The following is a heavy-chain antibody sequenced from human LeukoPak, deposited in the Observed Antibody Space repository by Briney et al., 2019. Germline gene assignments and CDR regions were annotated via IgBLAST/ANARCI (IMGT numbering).Heavy chain of an antibody. CDR1: GYSFTSYW. CDR3: ARQSRVIHYYYYYMDV. J-gene: IGHJ6*03. V-gene: IGHV5-51*01. Sequence: GESLKISCKGSGYSFTSYWIGWVRQMPGKGLEWMGIIYPGDSDTRYSPSFQGQVTISADKSISTAYLQWSSLKASDTAMYYCARQSRVIHYYYYYMDVWGKGTTVTVSS. CDR2: IYPGDSDT. D-gene: IGHD3-16*02.